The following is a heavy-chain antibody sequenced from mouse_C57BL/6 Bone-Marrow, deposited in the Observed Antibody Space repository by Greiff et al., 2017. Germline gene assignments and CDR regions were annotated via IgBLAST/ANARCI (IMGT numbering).Heavy chain of an antibody. CDR2: ISSGGSYT. CDR1: GFTFSSYG. J-gene: IGHJ2*01. V-gene: IGHV5-6*02. Sequence: EVNVVESGGDLVKPGGSLKLSCAASGFTFSSYGMSWVRQTPDQRLEWVATISSGGSYTSYPDSVKGRFTISRDNAKNTLYLQMSSLKSEDTAMXYCARRFYLDYWGQGTTLTVSS. CDR3: ARRFYLDY.